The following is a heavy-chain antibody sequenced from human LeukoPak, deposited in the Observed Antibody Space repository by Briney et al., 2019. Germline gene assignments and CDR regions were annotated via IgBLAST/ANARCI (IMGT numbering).Heavy chain of an antibody. Sequence: ASVKVSCKASGYSFAAFYIHWVRQAPGQGLEWMGWIHPRSGETNYAYKFRGRVTMTRDTSISTTYMDLGSLGSDDTAVYYCARDGEYGTGSYYRGCFDYWGQGTLVTVSS. D-gene: IGHD3-10*01. CDR3: ARDGEYGTGSYYRGCFDY. CDR1: GYSFAAFY. J-gene: IGHJ4*02. CDR2: IHPRSGET. V-gene: IGHV1-2*02.